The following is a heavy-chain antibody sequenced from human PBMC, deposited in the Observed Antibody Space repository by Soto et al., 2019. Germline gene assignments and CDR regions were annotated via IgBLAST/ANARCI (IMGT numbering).Heavy chain of an antibody. Sequence: QVQLVQSGAEVKKPGSSVKVSCKASGGTFSSYTISWVRQAPGQGLEWMGRIIPLLGIANYAQKFQGRVTITADKSSSTAYMELSSLRTEDTAVYYCARGWEGGYDSPPFDYWGQGTLVTVSS. D-gene: IGHD5-12*01. CDR1: GGTFSSYT. V-gene: IGHV1-69*02. CDR2: IIPLLGIA. J-gene: IGHJ4*02. CDR3: ARGWEGGYDSPPFDY.